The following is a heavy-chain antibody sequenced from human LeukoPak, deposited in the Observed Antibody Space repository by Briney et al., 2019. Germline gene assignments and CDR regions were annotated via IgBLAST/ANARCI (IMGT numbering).Heavy chain of an antibody. J-gene: IGHJ4*02. Sequence: PGRSLRLSCAASGFTFDDYAMHWVRQAPGKGLEWVSSISSSSSYTYYADSVKGRFTIPRDNSKNTLYLQMNSLRAEDTAVYYCANRPGGISSWYAYFDYWGQGTLVTVSS. CDR1: GFTFDDYA. CDR2: ISSSSSYT. CDR3: ANRPGGISSWYAYFDY. V-gene: IGHV3-23*01. D-gene: IGHD6-13*01.